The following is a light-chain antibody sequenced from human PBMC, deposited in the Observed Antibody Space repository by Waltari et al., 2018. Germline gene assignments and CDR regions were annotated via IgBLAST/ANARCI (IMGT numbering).Light chain of an antibody. CDR3: QTGGHGTWV. V-gene: IGLV4-69*01. Sequence: QLVVTQSPSASASLGASVKLTCTLSSGHSSNIIAWLQQQPEKGPRYLMKVNSDGSHSRGDEIPDRFSGSSSGAERHLTISSLQAEDEADYYCQTGGHGTWVFGGGTKLPVL. CDR2: VNSDGSH. J-gene: IGLJ3*02. CDR1: SGHSSNI.